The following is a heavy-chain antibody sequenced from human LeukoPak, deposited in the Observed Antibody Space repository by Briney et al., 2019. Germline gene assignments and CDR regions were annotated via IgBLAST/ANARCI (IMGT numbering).Heavy chain of an antibody. J-gene: IGHJ6*03. D-gene: IGHD3-16*01. CDR1: GGSIISYY. Sequence: SETLSLTCTVSGGSIISYYWSWIRQPPGKGLEWIGYIYYSGSANYNPSLKSRVTISVDTSKNQFSLKLSSVTAADTAVYYCARGGGMGHYYYYMDVWGKGTTVTVSS. CDR3: ARGGGMGHYYYYMDV. V-gene: IGHV4-59*01. CDR2: IYYSGSA.